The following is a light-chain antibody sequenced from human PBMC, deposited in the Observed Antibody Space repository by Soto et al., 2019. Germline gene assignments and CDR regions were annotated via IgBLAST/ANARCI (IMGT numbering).Light chain of an antibody. V-gene: IGKV3-20*01. Sequence: EIVLTQSPGTLSLSPGERSTLSCRASQSVSSSYLAWYQQKPGQAPRLLIYGASSRATGIPDRFSGSGSGTDFTLTISRLEPEDFAVYYCQQYGSTRTFGQGSMGDIK. CDR2: GAS. CDR3: QQYGSTRT. J-gene: IGKJ1*01. CDR1: QSVSSSY.